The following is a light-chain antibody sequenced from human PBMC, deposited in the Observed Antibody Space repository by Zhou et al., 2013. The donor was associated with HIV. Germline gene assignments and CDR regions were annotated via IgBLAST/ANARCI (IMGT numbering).Light chain of an antibody. CDR2: DAS. CDR3: QKYNSVPLT. V-gene: IGKV1-33*01. Sequence: DIQMTQSPSSLSASVGDRVTITCRASQSISSYLNWYQQKPGKPPKLLIYDASNLETGVPSRFSGSGSGTDFTFTIGSLQPEDVATYYCQKYNSVPLTFGPGTKVDIK. CDR1: QSISSY. J-gene: IGKJ3*01.